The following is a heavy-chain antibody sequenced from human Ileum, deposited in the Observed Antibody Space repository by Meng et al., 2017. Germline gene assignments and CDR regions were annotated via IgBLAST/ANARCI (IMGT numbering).Heavy chain of an antibody. V-gene: IGHV4-4*02. J-gene: IGHJ4*02. CDR2: IHHSGTT. CDR3: ARGVVSGSHYNTY. CDR1: GGSISSSIW. Sequence: QVQLQESGPGLVKPSGTLCLTCAVSGGSISSSIWWSWVRQPPEKGLEWIGEIHHSGTTNYSPSLKSRLTISVDKSKNQFSLKLQSVTAADTAVYFCARGVVSGSHYNTYWGQGILVTVSS. D-gene: IGHD3-10*01.